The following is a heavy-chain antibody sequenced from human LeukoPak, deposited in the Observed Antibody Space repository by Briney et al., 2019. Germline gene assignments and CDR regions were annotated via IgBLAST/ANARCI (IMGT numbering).Heavy chain of an antibody. CDR2: INPSGGST. J-gene: IGHJ4*02. CDR3: VKDVPAAYFDY. V-gene: IGHV1-46*01. Sequence: ASVKVSCKASGYTFTSYYMHWVRQAPGQGLEWMGIINPSGGSTSYAQKFQGRVTMTRDTSTSTVYMELSSLRSEDTAVYYCVKDVPAAYFDYWGQGTLVTVSS. D-gene: IGHD2-2*01. CDR1: GYTFTSYY.